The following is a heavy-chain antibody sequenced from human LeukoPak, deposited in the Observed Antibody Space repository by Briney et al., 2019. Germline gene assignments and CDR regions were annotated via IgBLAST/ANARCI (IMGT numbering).Heavy chain of an antibody. J-gene: IGHJ4*02. CDR3: AKDFCSGGSCYSFDY. V-gene: IGHV3-43*02. CDR2: VSGDGDST. Sequence: GGSLRLSCAASGFTFDDYAMHWVRQAPGKGLEWVSLVSGDGDSTYYADSVRGRFTISGDNSKNSLYLQMNSLRNEDTALYYCAKDFCSGGSCYSFDYWGQGTLVTVSS. CDR1: GFTFDDYA. D-gene: IGHD2-15*01.